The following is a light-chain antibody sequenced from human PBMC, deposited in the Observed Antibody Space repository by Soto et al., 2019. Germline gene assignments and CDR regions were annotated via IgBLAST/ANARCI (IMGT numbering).Light chain of an antibody. CDR1: QSISSW. J-gene: IGKJ1*01. Sequence: DIQMTQSPSTLSASVGDRVTITCRASQSISSWLAWYQQKPGKAHKLLIYKAARLESGVPSRFSGSGSATDFTPTISSRQPDDFATYYCKPYNSDSPWTFGQGTKVEIK. CDR3: KPYNSDSPWT. V-gene: IGKV1-5*03. CDR2: KAA.